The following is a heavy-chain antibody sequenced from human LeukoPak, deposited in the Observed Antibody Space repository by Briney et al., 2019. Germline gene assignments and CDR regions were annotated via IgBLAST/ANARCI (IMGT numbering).Heavy chain of an antibody. V-gene: IGHV4-4*02. Sequence: SGTLSLTCAVSGGSISSSNWWSWVRQPPGKGLEWIGEIYHSGSTNYNPSLKSRVTISVDKFKNQFSLKLSSVTAADTAVYYCARGSTLGYCSSTSCPPGMDVWGQGTTVTVSS. D-gene: IGHD2-2*01. CDR3: ARGSTLGYCSSTSCPPGMDV. J-gene: IGHJ6*02. CDR1: GGSISSSNW. CDR2: IYHSGST.